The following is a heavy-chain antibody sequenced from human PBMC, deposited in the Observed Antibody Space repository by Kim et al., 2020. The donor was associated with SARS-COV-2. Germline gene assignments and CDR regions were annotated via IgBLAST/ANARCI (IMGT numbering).Heavy chain of an antibody. CDR2: INAGSGNT. CDR1: GYIFTNYA. J-gene: IGHJ2*01. Sequence: ASVKVSCKASGYIFTNYAIHWVRQAPGQRLEWMGWINAGSGNTKYSQNLEGRVTISRDTSASTAYMELSSLRSEDTAAYYCARGSLLDSNSYRYFDLWGR. V-gene: IGHV1-3*01. D-gene: IGHD3-16*01. CDR3: ARGSLLDSNSYRYFDL.